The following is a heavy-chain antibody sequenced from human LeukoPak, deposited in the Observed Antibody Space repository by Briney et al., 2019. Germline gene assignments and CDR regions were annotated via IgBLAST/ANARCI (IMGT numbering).Heavy chain of an antibody. Sequence: GSAVRVSCKASGGTFSSHGFSWVRQAPGQGLEWVGGIIPIFGATNYAQKFQGRVTITTDDSTSTGYMELSSLRSEDTAVYYCARRWPHSSGYYLFDYWGQGTLVTVS. CDR2: IIPIFGAT. CDR1: GGTFSSHG. V-gene: IGHV1-69*05. D-gene: IGHD3-22*01. J-gene: IGHJ4*02. CDR3: ARRWPHSSGYYLFDY.